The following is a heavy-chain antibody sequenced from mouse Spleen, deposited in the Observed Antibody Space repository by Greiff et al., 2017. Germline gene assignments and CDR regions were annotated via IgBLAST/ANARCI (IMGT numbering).Heavy chain of an antibody. V-gene: IGHV2-2*01. CDR3: ARKGDWDIDYFDY. CDR2: IWSGGST. J-gene: IGHJ2*01. CDR1: GFSLTSYG. D-gene: IGHD4-1*01. Sequence: QVQLKESGPGLVQPSQSLSITCTVSGFSLTSYGVHWVRQSPGKGLEWLGVIWSGGSTDYNAAFISRLSISKDNSKSQVFFKMNSLQADDTAIYYCARKGDWDIDYFDYWGQGTTLTVSS.